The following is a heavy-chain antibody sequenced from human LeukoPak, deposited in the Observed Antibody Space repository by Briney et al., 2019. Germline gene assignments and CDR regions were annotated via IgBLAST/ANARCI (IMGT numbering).Heavy chain of an antibody. V-gene: IGHV1-46*01. CDR3: ARDGGSSSYNMDV. Sequence: PWASVEVSCKASGYSFIRYHIHWVRQAPGQGLEWMGVLKLYDGSVSHAQKFQGRVTMTSDTSTSTVYMELSSLRSEDTAVYFCARDGGSSSYNMDVWGQGTTVTVSS. CDR2: LKLYDGSV. J-gene: IGHJ6*02. D-gene: IGHD1-26*01. CDR1: GYSFIRYH.